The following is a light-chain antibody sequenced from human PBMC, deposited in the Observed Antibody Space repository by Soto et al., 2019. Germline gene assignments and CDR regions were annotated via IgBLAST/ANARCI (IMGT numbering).Light chain of an antibody. Sequence: EVLLTQSPATLSVSPGESVTLSCRASQSINTFLAWYQQKPGQAPRLLIYDASSRAAGVPARFRGRGSGTHFTLTINSLEPEDFAVYHCQQRSIWPLTFGGGTSVE. CDR2: DAS. V-gene: IGKV3-11*01. CDR3: QQRSIWPLT. CDR1: QSINTF. J-gene: IGKJ4*01.